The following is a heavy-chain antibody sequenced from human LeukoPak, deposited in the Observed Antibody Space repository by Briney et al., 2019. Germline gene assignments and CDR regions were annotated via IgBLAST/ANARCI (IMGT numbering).Heavy chain of an antibody. V-gene: IGHV1-18*01. D-gene: IGHD6-13*01. Sequence: ASVKVSCKASGYNFISYDINWVRQAPGQGLEWMGWISAYNGNTNYALKIKGRVTMTTDTSTNTVYMELRSLRPDDTAVYYCAREYSSSCDYWGQGTLVTVSS. CDR1: GYNFISYD. CDR2: ISAYNGNT. J-gene: IGHJ4*02. CDR3: AREYSSSCDY.